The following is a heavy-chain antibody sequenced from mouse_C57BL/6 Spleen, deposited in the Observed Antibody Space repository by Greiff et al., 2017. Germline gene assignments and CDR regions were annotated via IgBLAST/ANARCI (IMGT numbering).Heavy chain of an antibody. CDR1: GFNIKDYY. J-gene: IGHJ3*01. Sequence: VQLQQSGAELVKPGASVKLSCTASGFNIKDYYMHWVKQRTEQGLEWIGRIDPEDGETKYAPKFQGKATITADTSSNTAYLQLSSLTSEDTAVYYCATEYYYGSSGFAYWGQGTLVTVSA. CDR3: ATEYYYGSSGFAY. CDR2: IDPEDGET. D-gene: IGHD1-1*01. V-gene: IGHV14-2*01.